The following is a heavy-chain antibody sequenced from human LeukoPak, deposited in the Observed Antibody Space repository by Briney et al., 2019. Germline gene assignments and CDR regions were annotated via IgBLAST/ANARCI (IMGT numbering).Heavy chain of an antibody. D-gene: IGHD3-3*01. J-gene: IGHJ4*02. CDR3: AKDVTIFGVVITAPFDY. V-gene: IGHV3-23*01. CDR1: GFTFSSYA. Sequence: GGSLRLSCAASGFTFSSYAMSWVRQAPGKGLEWVSAISGSGGSTYYADSVKGRFTISRDNSKNTLYLQMNSLRAEDTAVYYCAKDVTIFGVVITAPFDYWGQGTLVTVSS. CDR2: ISGSGGST.